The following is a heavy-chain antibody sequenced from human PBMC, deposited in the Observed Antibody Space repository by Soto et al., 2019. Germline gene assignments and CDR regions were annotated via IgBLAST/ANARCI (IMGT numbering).Heavy chain of an antibody. CDR3: ATTSFSSSWQRGYNWFDP. J-gene: IGHJ5*02. CDR2: FDPEDGET. Sequence: ASVKVSCKXSGYTLTELSMHWVRQAPGKGLEWMGGFDPEDGETIYAQKFQGRVTMTEDTSTDTAYMELSSLRSEDTAVYYCATTSFSSSWQRGYNWFDPWGQGTLVTVSS. V-gene: IGHV1-24*01. CDR1: GYTLTELS. D-gene: IGHD6-13*01.